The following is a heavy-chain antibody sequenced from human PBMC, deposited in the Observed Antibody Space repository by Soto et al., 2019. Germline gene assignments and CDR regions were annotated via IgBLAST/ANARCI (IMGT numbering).Heavy chain of an antibody. CDR2: VNPNNGDT. J-gene: IGHJ4*02. Sequence: QVQLVQSGAELKKPGASVKVSCKASGYTFSNYDMNWVRHATGQGPEWIGWVNPNNGDTGYAQKFQGRVTLTTDISTTTAYMELTSLRSEDTAIYYCAKVSRKGSAIDFDYWGQGTLITFSS. D-gene: IGHD3-10*01. CDR3: AKVSRKGSAIDFDY. V-gene: IGHV1-8*01. CDR1: GYTFSNYD.